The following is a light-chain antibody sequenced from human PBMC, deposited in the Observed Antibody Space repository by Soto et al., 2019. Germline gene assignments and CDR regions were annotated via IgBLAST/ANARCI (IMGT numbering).Light chain of an antibody. CDR1: QGVFSN. J-gene: IGKJ1*01. CDR3: HQYHNWPRT. Sequence: EIVLTQSPATLSVSPGERATLSCRASQGVFSNLAWYQQKPGQAPRLLIYGASTRASAIPARFSGRGSGTDFTLTISRLQYEDLAVYFCHQYHNWPRTFGQGTKVDVK. CDR2: GAS. V-gene: IGKV3D-15*01.